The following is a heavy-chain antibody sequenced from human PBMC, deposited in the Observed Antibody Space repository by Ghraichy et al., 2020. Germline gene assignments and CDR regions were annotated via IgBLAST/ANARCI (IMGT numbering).Heavy chain of an antibody. Sequence: GGSLRLSCAASGFTFSSYAMSWVRQAPGKGLEWVSAISGSGGSTYYADSVKGRFTISRDNSKNTLYLQMNSLRAEDTAVYYCAKDLLASIWFGAYIPAPGAFDIWGQGTMVTVSS. CDR1: GFTFSSYA. V-gene: IGHV3-23*01. CDR2: ISGSGGST. CDR3: AKDLLASIWFGAYIPAPGAFDI. D-gene: IGHD3-10*01. J-gene: IGHJ3*02.